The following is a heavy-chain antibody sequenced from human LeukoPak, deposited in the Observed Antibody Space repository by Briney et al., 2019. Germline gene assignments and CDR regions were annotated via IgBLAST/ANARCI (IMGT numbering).Heavy chain of an antibody. J-gene: IGHJ4*02. CDR2: IYYSGST. V-gene: IGHV4-59*08. CDR1: GGSISGYH. CDR3: ARHSIRGGDLDY. D-gene: IGHD2-21*02. Sequence: PSETLSLTCTVSGGSISGYHWSWIRQPPGKRLEWIAYIYYSGSTNYNPSLKSRLTISVDTSKNQFSLKLSSVTAADTAVYCCARHSIRGGDLDYWGQGTLVTVSS.